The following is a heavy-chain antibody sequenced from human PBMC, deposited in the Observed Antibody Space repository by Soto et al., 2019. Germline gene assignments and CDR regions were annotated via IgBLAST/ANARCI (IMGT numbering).Heavy chain of an antibody. CDR3: ARDYLVVPHRVIDY. CDR2: ISSNGGST. Sequence: GGSLRLSCAASGVPFSSYAMHWVRQATGKGLEYVSAISSNGGSTYYANSVKGRFTISRDDSKNTLYLHMNSLRAEDTAVYYCARDYLVVPHRVIDYWGQGTLVTVSS. D-gene: IGHD2-2*01. J-gene: IGHJ4*02. CDR1: GVPFSSYA. V-gene: IGHV3-64*01.